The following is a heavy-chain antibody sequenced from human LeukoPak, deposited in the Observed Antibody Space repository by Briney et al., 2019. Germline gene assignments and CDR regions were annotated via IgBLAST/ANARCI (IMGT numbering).Heavy chain of an antibody. Sequence: RSLRLSCSASGFAFSNYGVHWVRQAPGMGLEWVAVIWFDGRKIHYPDSVKGRFTISGDNSKNTLYLQMDNLRADDTAVYYCVRGSGGDGYGYWGDYWGQGTLVTVSP. CDR3: VRGSGGDGYGYWGDY. CDR1: GFAFSNYG. V-gene: IGHV3-33*01. D-gene: IGHD5-24*01. CDR2: IWFDGRKI. J-gene: IGHJ4*02.